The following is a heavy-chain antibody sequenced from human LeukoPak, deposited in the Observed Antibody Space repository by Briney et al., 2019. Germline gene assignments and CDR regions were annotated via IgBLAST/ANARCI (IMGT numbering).Heavy chain of an antibody. CDR1: GDSVSSNSAA. CDR3: ARTLRVRGVIISWNFDY. Sequence: QTLSLTCAISGDSVSSNSAAWNWIRQSPSRGLEWLGRTCYRSKWYNDYAVSVKSRITINPDTSKNQFSLQLNSVTPEDTAVYYCARTLRVRGVIISWNFDYWGQGTLVTVSS. CDR2: TCYRSKWYN. V-gene: IGHV6-1*01. D-gene: IGHD3-10*01. J-gene: IGHJ4*02.